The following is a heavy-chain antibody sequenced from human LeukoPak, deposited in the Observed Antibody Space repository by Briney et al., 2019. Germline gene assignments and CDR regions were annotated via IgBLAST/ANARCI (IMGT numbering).Heavy chain of an antibody. V-gene: IGHV3-7*01. Sequence: GGSLRLSCAVSGITLSNYGMSWVRQAPGKGLEWVANVKQDGSENYYVDSVKGRFTISRDNAKNSLYLQMNSLRAEDTAVYYCARSGMVLDYWGQGTPVTVSS. J-gene: IGHJ4*02. CDR1: GITLSNYG. CDR3: ARSGMVLDY. D-gene: IGHD5-18*01. CDR2: VKQDGSEN.